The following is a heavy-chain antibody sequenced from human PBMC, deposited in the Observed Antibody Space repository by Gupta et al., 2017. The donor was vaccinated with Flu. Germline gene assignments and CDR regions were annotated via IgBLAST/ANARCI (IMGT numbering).Heavy chain of an antibody. CDR3: ARDFYGDYERLDY. CDR2: IWYDGSNK. D-gene: IGHD4-17*01. J-gene: IGHJ4*02. CDR1: GFTFSTYG. V-gene: IGHV3-33*01. Sequence: QVQLVESGGGVVQPGRSLGLSCAASGFTFSTYGIHWVRQAPGKGLEWVAFIWYDGSNKDYADSVKGRFTISRDNSKNTLFPKMNSLRAEDTAVYYCARDFYGDYERLDYWGQGTLVTVSS.